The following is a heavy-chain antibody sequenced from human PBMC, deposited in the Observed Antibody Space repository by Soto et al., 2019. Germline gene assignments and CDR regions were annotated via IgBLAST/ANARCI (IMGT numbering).Heavy chain of an antibody. CDR1: GFTFSSYG. V-gene: IGHV3-30*18. J-gene: IGHJ6*02. D-gene: IGHD6-25*01. CDR2: ISYDGSNK. CDR3: AKDGSIAARLRNGMDV. Sequence: QVQLVESGGGVVQPGRSLRLSCAASGFTFSSYGMHWVRQAPGKGLEWVAVISYDGSNKYYADSVKGRFTISRDNSKNTLDLQMSSLRAEDTAGYYGAKDGSIAARLRNGMDVWGQGATVTVSS.